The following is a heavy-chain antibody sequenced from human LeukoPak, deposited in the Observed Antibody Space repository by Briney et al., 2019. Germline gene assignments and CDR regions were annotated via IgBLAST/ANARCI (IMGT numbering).Heavy chain of an antibody. Sequence: ASVNVSCKASGYTFTGGYMHWGRQTPGQGLEWMGWSNPNSGGTNYTQKFQGRVTITRDTSIRTAYMELSRLRSDAPAVYSCATAQVDRGIVGATYPPSFDYWGQGTLVTVSS. CDR3: ATAQVDRGIVGATYPPSFDY. CDR2: SNPNSGGT. D-gene: IGHD1-26*01. V-gene: IGHV1-2*02. CDR1: GYTFTGGY. J-gene: IGHJ4*02.